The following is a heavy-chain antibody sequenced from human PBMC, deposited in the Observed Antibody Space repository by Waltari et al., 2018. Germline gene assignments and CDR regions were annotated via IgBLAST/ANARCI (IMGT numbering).Heavy chain of an antibody. Sequence: VQLLESGGGLVQPGGSLRLSCAASGFNFGNSGMHWVRQAPGKGLEWVALRSFDGSNEDHSDSVKGRFTISRDNSKNTLFRQRGRLRAEDTAMYYCAKDQRTGDYYYGMDVWGQGTTVTVSS. D-gene: IGHD7-27*01. CDR1: GFNFGNSG. CDR2: RSFDGSNE. CDR3: AKDQRTGDYYYGMDV. J-gene: IGHJ6*02. V-gene: IGHV3-30*18.